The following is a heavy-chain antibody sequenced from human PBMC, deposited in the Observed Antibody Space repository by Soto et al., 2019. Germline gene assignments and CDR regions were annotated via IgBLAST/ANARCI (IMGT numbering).Heavy chain of an antibody. CDR3: PRARVYWGTYDYYYGLDA. CDR1: GDSISVSGDSNNNHY. J-gene: IGHJ6*02. D-gene: IGHD3-16*01. CDR2: IYYSGAT. Sequence: KPSENISLTCTVSGDSISVSGDSNNNHYWSWVRQPPGKGLEWIGSIYYSGATNYNPSLKSRVTMSADTSKNKFSLNLSSVTAADTAILDCPRARVYWGTYDYYYGLDAWGQGTTVTVS. V-gene: IGHV4-59*11.